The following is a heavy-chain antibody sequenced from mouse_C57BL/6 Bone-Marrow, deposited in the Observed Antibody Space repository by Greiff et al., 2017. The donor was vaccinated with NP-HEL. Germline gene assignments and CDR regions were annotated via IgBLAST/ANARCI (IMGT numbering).Heavy chain of an antibody. CDR1: GYTFTSYW. CDR3: AREGLDYGSNSLYYYAMDY. CDR2: IHPNSGST. D-gene: IGHD1-1*01. V-gene: IGHV1-64*01. Sequence: QVQLQQSGAELVKPGASVKLSCKASGYTFTSYWMHWVKQRPGQGLEWIGMIHPNSGSTNYNEKFKSKATLTVDKSSRTAYMQLSSLTSEDSAVYYCAREGLDYGSNSLYYYAMDYWGQGTSVTVSS. J-gene: IGHJ4*01.